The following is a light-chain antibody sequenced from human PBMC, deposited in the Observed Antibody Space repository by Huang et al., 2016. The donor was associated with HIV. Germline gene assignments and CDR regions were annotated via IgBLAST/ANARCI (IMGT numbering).Light chain of an antibody. V-gene: IGKV4-1*01. Sequence: DIVMTQSPDSLAVSLGERATINCKSSQSGLYSSNNKNYLAWYRQKPGQPPKLLIYWASTRESGVPDRVSGSGSGTDFTLTINSLQPEDVAVYYCQQYYATPLTFGPGTKVEI. CDR2: WAS. CDR3: QQYYATPLT. J-gene: IGKJ3*01. CDR1: QSGLYSSNNKNY.